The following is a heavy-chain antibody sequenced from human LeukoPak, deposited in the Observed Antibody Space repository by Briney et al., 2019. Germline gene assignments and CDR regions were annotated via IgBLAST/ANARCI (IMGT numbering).Heavy chain of an antibody. CDR3: AKDFNPYRALGMDV. CDR2: ISWKSGSI. CDR1: GFTFDDYA. D-gene: IGHD4-11*01. Sequence: GRSLRLSCAASGFTFDDYAMHWVRQAPGKGLEWVSGISWKSGSIGYADSVKGRFTISRDNAKNSLYLQMNSLRAEDTALYYCAKDFNPYRALGMDVWGQGTLVTVSS. V-gene: IGHV3-9*01. J-gene: IGHJ4*02.